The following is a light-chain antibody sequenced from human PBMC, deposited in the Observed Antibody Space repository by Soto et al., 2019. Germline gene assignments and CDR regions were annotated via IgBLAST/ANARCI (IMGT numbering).Light chain of an antibody. CDR3: ASYTSYSTLDV. J-gene: IGLJ1*01. CDR1: SSDVGGYNY. V-gene: IGLV2-14*01. Sequence: QSALTQPASVSGSPGQSITISCTGTSSDVGGYNYVSWYQQHPDKAPKLMIYEVSNRPSGVFNRFSGSKSGHTASLTISGLQSEDEADYFCASYTSYSTLDVFGTGTKLTVL. CDR2: EVS.